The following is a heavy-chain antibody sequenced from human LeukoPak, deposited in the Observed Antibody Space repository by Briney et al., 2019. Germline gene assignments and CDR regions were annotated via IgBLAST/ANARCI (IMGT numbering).Heavy chain of an antibody. CDR3: ARGNTYYYGSGSYWLAFDI. D-gene: IGHD3-10*01. V-gene: IGHV1-69*13. Sequence: ASVKVSCKASGYTFTSYAMHWVRQAPGQGLEWMGGIIPIFGTANYAQKFQGRVTITADESTSTAYMELSSLRSEDTAVYYCARGNTYYYGSGSYWLAFDIWGQGTMVTVSS. CDR2: IIPIFGTA. CDR1: GYTFTSYA. J-gene: IGHJ3*02.